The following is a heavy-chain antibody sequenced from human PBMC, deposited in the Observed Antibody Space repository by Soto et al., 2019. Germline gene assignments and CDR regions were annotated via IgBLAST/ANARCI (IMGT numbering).Heavy chain of an antibody. V-gene: IGHV3-21*01. Sequence: PGGSLRLSCAASGFTFSSYAMSWVRQAPGKGLEWVSSISSSSSYIYYADSVKGRFTISRDNAKNSLYLQMNSLRAEDTAVYYCARDKNSSSWPDAFDIWGQGTMVTVSS. CDR3: ARDKNSSSWPDAFDI. J-gene: IGHJ3*02. CDR1: GFTFSSYA. CDR2: ISSSSSYI. D-gene: IGHD6-13*01.